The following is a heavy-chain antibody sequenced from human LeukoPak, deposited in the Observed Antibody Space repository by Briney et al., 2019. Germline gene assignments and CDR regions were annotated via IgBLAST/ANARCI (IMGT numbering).Heavy chain of an antibody. J-gene: IGHJ4*02. CDR3: ARDIGNHFGGLDHYYYDY. CDR2: IYNNEST. D-gene: IGHD2-15*01. V-gene: IGHV4-61*02. Sequence: SQTLSLTCTVSGGSISSGSYYWSWIRQPAGKGLEWIGRIYNNESTWSNPSLKSRVSMSIDTSKNQFSLKLSSVTAADAAVYYCARDIGNHFGGLDHYYYDYWGPGTLVTVSS. CDR1: GGSISSGSYY.